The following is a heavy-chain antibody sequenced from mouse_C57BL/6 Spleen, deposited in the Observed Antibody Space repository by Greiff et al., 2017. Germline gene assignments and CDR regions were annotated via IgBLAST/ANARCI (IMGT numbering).Heavy chain of an antibody. J-gene: IGHJ1*03. CDR1: GFNIKGDC. CDR2: IDPEYGDT. V-gene: IGHV14-4*01. D-gene: IGHD2-5*01. Sequence: EVQLQQSGAELVRPGASVKLSCTASGFNIKGDCMHWVKQRPGQGLEWIGWIDPEYGDTKYDSKFKGKATITADTSSNTAYLQLSSLTSEDTAVYYCTNSNYVRYFDVWGTGTTVTVSS. CDR3: TNSNYVRYFDV.